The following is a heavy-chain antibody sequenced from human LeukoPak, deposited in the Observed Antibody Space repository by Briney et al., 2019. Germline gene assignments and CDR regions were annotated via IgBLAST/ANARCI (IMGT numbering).Heavy chain of an antibody. CDR3: ARSQTYCGGECLDY. V-gene: IGHV4-59*12. CDR2: IYYSGST. CDR1: GGSISSYY. Sequence: SETLSLTCTVSGGSISSYYWSWIRQPPGKGLEWIGYIYYSGSTNYNPSLKSRVTISVDTSKNQFSLKLSSVTAADTAVYYCARSQTYCGGECLDYWGQGTLVTVSS. D-gene: IGHD2-21*01. J-gene: IGHJ4*02.